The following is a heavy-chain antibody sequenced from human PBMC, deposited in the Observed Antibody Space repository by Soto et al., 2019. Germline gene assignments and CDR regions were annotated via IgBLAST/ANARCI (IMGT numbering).Heavy chain of an antibody. D-gene: IGHD3-10*01. CDR3: ARDPGGYYYGMDV. CDR1: GFSFSTYN. CDR2: ISSRSSTI. J-gene: IGHJ6*02. Sequence: GGSLRLSCAASGFSFSTYNMNWVRQAPGRGLEWVSYISSRSSTIYHADSVKGRFTISRDNAKNSLYLQMDSLRDEDTAVYYCARDPGGYYYGMDVWGQGTTVTVSS. V-gene: IGHV3-48*02.